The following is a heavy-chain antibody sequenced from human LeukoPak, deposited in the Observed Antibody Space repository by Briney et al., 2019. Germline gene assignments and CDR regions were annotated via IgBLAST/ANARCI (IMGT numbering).Heavy chain of an antibody. CDR1: GGSISSYY. D-gene: IGHD5-24*01. CDR2: IYYSGST. V-gene: IGHV4-59*12. Sequence: SETLSLTCTVSGGSISSYYWSWIRQPPGKGLEWIGYIYYSGSTNYNPSLKSRVTISVDTSKNQFSLKLSSVTAADTAVYYCARGGDGYTDAFDIWGQGTMVTVSS. J-gene: IGHJ3*02. CDR3: ARGGDGYTDAFDI.